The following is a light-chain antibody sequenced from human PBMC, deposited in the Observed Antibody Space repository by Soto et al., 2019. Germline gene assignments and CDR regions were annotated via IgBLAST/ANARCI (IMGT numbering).Light chain of an antibody. CDR3: CSYAGSSTYV. V-gene: IGLV2-23*01. J-gene: IGLJ1*01. CDR1: SSDVGSYNL. CDR2: EGS. Sequence: QAVLRQPASVSGSPGHSITISCTGTSSDVGSYNLVSWYQQHPGKAPKLMIYEGSKRPSGVSNRFSGSKSGNTASLTISGLQAEEEADYYCCSYAGSSTYVFGTGTKVTV.